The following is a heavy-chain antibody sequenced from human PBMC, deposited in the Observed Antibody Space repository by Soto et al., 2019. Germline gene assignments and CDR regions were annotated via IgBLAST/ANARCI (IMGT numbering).Heavy chain of an antibody. CDR1: GGFISGGDYD. CDR3: AAGSCSSSGCYWFDP. J-gene: IGHJ5*02. Sequence: SETLSLSCTVSGGFISGGDYDGSLIRQPPGKGLEWVGYTYGSATYYNPSIKSEVIISVDTSKNRFSLQLSSVTAADTAVHYCAAGSCSSSGCYWFDPWGQGTLVTVSS. CDR2: TYGSAT. D-gene: IGHD2-2*01. V-gene: IGHV4-30-4*01.